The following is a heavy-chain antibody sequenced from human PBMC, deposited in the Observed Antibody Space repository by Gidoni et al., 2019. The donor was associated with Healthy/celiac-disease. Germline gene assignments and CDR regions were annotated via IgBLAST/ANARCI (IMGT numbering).Heavy chain of an antibody. Sequence: VQLQEPGPGLVKLSETLSLTCNASGGSISSYYWSWLRQPPGKGLEWIGYIYYSGSTNYNPTLKSRVTITVDTSKNQFSLKLSSVTAADTAVYYCATASSYGRFDYWGQGTLVTVSS. J-gene: IGHJ4*02. CDR2: IYYSGST. V-gene: IGHV4-59*08. CDR1: GGSISSYY. D-gene: IGHD4-17*01. CDR3: ATASSYGRFDY.